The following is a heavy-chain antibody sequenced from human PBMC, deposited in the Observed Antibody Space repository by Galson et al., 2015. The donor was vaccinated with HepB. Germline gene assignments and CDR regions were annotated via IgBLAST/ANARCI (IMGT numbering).Heavy chain of an antibody. Sequence: CAISGDSVSSNSAAWNWIRQSPSRGLEWLGRTYYRSKWYYDYAVSVRSRITINPDISRNQFSLQLYSVTPEDTAVYYCARNVYYDTSGYYYKPGWVDPWGQGTLVTVPS. CDR2: TYYRSKWYY. V-gene: IGHV6-1*01. CDR3: ARNVYYDTSGYYYKPGWVDP. J-gene: IGHJ5*02. CDR1: GDSVSSNSAA. D-gene: IGHD3-22*01.